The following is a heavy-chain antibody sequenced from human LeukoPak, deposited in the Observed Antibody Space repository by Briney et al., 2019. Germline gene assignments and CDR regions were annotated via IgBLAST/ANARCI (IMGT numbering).Heavy chain of an antibody. CDR3: SRVYYYGSGTRVWFDP. D-gene: IGHD3-10*01. V-gene: IGHV3-49*04. CDR2: IRSKAYGGTT. Sequence: GGPLRLPCTASGFTFGDYVMSWVRQAPGKGLEGVGYIRSKAYGGTTEYAASVKGRFTISRDDSKSIAYLQMNILKTEDTAVYYCSRVYYYGSGTRVWFDPWGQGTLVTVSS. J-gene: IGHJ5*02. CDR1: GFTFGDYV.